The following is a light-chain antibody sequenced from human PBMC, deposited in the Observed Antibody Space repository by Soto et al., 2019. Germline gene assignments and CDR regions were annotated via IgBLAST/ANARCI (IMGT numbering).Light chain of an antibody. CDR2: AAV. V-gene: IGKV1-17*01. CDR3: HHYNSYSEA. J-gene: IGKJ1*01. CDR1: QYIRND. Sequence: QMTQSPSALSASLVGRVTITCLASQYIRNDFAWYQQKPWKAPNLLIFAAVNLQSGVPSKFSGSGSGTEFTLTISSLQPDDFATYYCHHYNSYSEAFGQGTKVDIK.